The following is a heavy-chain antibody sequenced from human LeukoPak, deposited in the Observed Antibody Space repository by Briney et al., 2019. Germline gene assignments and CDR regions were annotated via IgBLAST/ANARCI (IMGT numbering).Heavy chain of an antibody. CDR3: ARVAAGGNYFDY. J-gene: IGHJ4*02. CDR1: GGSISSYY. CDR2: IYYSGST. V-gene: IGHV4-59*01. Sequence: PSETLSLTCAVSGGSISSYYWSWIRQPPGKGLEWIGYIYYSGSTNYNPSLKSRVTISVDTSKNQFSLKLSSVTAADTAVYYCARVAAGGNYFDYWGQGTLVTASS. D-gene: IGHD6-13*01.